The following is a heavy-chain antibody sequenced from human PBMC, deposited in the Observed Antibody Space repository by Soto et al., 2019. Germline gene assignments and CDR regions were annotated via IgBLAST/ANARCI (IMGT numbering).Heavy chain of an antibody. D-gene: IGHD3-16*01. V-gene: IGHV3-30*19. J-gene: IGHJ1*01. CDR1: GFTFRSYV. Sequence: QVQLVESGGGVVQPGASLRVSCVGSGFTFRSYVIHWVRQAPGKGLEWVALTSYDGSDKYYGDSVRGRFTISRDNSRNTVDLQMDSLRLEDTALYYCARWGTTGVLDVWGQGTLVSVS. CDR2: TSYDGSDK. CDR3: ARWGTTGVLDV.